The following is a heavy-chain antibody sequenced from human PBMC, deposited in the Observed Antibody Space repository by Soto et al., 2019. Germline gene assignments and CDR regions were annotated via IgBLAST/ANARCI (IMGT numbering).Heavy chain of an antibody. CDR2: IWYHGRNE. V-gene: IGHV3-33*01. CDR1: GFTFTSYG. D-gene: IGHD3-22*01. CDR3: ARDDDTSGHYSKCRY. Sequence: QVQLVESGGGVVQSGRSLRLSCAASGFTFTSYGMHWVRQAPGQGLEWVAVIWYHGRNEYYADSVKGRFTIYRDNSKNTVYMQMNSLRAEDTAVYYCARDDDTSGHYSKCRYWGQGTQVTV. J-gene: IGHJ4*02.